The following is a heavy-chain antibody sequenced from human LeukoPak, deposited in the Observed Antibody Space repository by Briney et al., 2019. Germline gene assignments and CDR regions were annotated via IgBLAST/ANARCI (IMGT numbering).Heavy chain of an antibody. CDR3: ARGRITGRLT. CDR1: GGSISSYY. D-gene: IGHD6-6*01. V-gene: IGHV4-39*07. Sequence: SETLSLTCTVSGGSISSYYWGWIRQPPGKGLEWIGSTYYSGNTYYNPSLKSRISISLDTSNNQFSLELTSVTAADTAIYYCARGRITGRLTWGQGTLVTVSS. CDR2: TYYSGNT. J-gene: IGHJ5*02.